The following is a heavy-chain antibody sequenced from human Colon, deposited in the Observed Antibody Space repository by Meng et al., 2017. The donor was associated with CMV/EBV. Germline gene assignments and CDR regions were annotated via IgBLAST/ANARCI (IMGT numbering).Heavy chain of an antibody. Sequence: GGSLRLSCVASGFTFSTYSMNWVRQAPGKGLEWVSYITKSRSPTNYADSVKGRFTIPRDNAKNSLYLQMNSLRSEDTAVYYCARLLYYGMDVWGQGTTVTVSS. V-gene: IGHV3-48*04. CDR3: ARLLYYGMDV. CDR2: ITKSRSPT. CDR1: GFTFSTYS. J-gene: IGHJ6*02.